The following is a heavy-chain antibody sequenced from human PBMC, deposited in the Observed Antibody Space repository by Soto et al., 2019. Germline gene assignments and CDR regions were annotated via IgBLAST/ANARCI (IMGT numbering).Heavy chain of an antibody. J-gene: IGHJ5*02. CDR2: FYDSGST. CDR1: RGSISDYY. Sequence: QVQLQESGPGLVKSSETLSLTCTVSRGSISDYYWGWIRQPPGKGLEWVGYFYDSGSTKYNPSLKSRVTIFVDPAQEPISLEMKAVNGADTAVYFCARVGSGGYRNNLFDPWGQGTLVTVSS. V-gene: IGHV4-59*01. D-gene: IGHD3-10*01. CDR3: ARVGSGGYRNNLFDP.